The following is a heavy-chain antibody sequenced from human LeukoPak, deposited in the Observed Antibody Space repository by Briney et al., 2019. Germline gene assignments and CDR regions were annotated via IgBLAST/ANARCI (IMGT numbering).Heavy chain of an antibody. CDR3: ARATRLRFLEWLSKGYYYYMDV. CDR1: GGSFSGYY. V-gene: IGHV4-34*01. Sequence: SETLSLTCAVYGGSFSGYYWSWIRQPPGKGLEWIGEINHSGSTNYNPSLKSRVTISVDTSKNQSPLKLSSVTAADTAVYYCARATRLRFLEWLSKGYYYYMDVWGKGTTVTVSS. D-gene: IGHD3-3*01. CDR2: INHSGST. J-gene: IGHJ6*03.